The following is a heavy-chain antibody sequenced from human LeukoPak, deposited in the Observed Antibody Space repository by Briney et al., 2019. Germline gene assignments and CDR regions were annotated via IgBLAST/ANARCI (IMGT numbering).Heavy chain of an antibody. Sequence: SETLSLTRTVSGGSISSYYWSWIRQPPGKGLEWIGYIYYSGSTNYNPSLKSRVTISVDTSKNQFSLKLSSVTAADTAVYYCARAQWLRPNDAFDIWGQGTMVTVSS. J-gene: IGHJ3*02. D-gene: IGHD5-12*01. V-gene: IGHV4-59*01. CDR1: GGSISSYY. CDR2: IYYSGST. CDR3: ARAQWLRPNDAFDI.